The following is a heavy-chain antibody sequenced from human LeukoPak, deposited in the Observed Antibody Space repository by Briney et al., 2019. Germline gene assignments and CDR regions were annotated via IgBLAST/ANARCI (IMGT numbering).Heavy chain of an antibody. CDR2: IKSKTDGGTT. V-gene: IGHV3-15*01. D-gene: IGHD6-19*01. Sequence: GGSPRLSCAASGFTFSNAWMSWVRQAPGKGLEWVGRIKSKTDGGTTDYAAPVKGRFTISRDDSKNTLYLQMNSLKTEDTAVYYCVAGWGYYFDYWGQGTLVTVSS. CDR3: VAGWGYYFDY. J-gene: IGHJ4*02. CDR1: GFTFSNAW.